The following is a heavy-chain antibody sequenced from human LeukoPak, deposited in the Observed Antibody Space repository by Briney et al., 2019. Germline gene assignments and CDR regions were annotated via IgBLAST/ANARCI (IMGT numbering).Heavy chain of an antibody. V-gene: IGHV1-18*01. CDR3: AREVVRGVMGLYYFDY. D-gene: IGHD3-10*01. J-gene: IGHJ4*02. CDR1: DYTFTSYG. CDR2: ISAYNGNT. Sequence: ASVKVSCKASDYTFTSYGISWVRQAPGQGLEWMGWISAYNGNTNYAQKLQGRVTMTTDTSTSTAYMELRSLRFDDTAVYYCAREVVRGVMGLYYFDYWGQGTLVTVSS.